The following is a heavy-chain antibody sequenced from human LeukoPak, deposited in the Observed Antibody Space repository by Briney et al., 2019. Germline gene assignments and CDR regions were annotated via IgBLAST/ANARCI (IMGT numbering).Heavy chain of an antibody. CDR1: GYTFTCYG. CDR2: ISAYNGNT. J-gene: IGHJ4*02. CDR3: GYDSSGSAIDY. D-gene: IGHD3-22*01. V-gene: IGHV1-18*01. Sequence: GASVKVPCTASGYTFTCYGIGWVRQAPGQGHEWMGWISAYNGNTNYAQKLQGRITMTTDTSTSTAYMELRSLRSDDTAVYYCGYDSSGSAIDYRGQGTLVTVSS.